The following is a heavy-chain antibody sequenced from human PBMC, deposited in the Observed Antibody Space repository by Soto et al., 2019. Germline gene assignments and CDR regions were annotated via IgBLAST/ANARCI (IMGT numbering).Heavy chain of an antibody. CDR3: TKDRYCSSTSCYAGYY. V-gene: IGHV3-23*01. J-gene: IGHJ4*02. CDR1: GFPFSSYA. CDR2: ISGSGGST. Sequence: EVQLLESGGGLVQPGGSLRLSCAASGFPFSSYAMSWVRQAPGKGLEWVSGISGSGGSTSVADSVKGRFTISRDNSKNTLYLQMNSRRAEDTAVYYCTKDRYCSSTSCYAGYYWGQGTLVTVSS. D-gene: IGHD2-2*01.